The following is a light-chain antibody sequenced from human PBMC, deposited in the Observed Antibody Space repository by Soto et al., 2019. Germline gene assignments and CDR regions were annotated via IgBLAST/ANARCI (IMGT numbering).Light chain of an antibody. CDR3: QQYYSTPPEFT. CDR2: WAS. Sequence: DIVMTQSPDSLAASLGERATINCKSSQSVLYSSNNKNYLAWYQQKPGQPPKLLIYWASTRESGVPDRFSGSGSGTDFTLTISSLQAEDVAVYYCQQYYSTPPEFTFGPGTKVDIK. V-gene: IGKV4-1*01. J-gene: IGKJ3*01. CDR1: QSVLYSSNNKNY.